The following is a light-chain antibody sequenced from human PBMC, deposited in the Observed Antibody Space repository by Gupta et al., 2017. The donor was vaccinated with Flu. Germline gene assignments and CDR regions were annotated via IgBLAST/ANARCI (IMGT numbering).Light chain of an antibody. CDR2: EVS. V-gene: IGLV2-14*01. Sequence: QSALTQPASVSGSPGQSITISCTGTNSDVGGYNYVSWYQQHTGKAPKLMIYEVSHRPAGVSNRFSGSKSGNTASLTISGLQAEDEADYYCCSYATGSLYGFGIATKVTVL. J-gene: IGLJ1*01. CDR3: CSYATGSLYG. CDR1: NSDVGGYNY.